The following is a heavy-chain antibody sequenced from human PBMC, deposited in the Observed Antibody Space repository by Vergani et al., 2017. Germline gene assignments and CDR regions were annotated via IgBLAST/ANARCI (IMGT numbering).Heavy chain of an antibody. D-gene: IGHD3-3*01. CDR2: IYTSGST. CDR3: ARDRYDFWSGYIMGGMDV. CDR1: GGSISSYY. V-gene: IGHV4-4*07. Sequence: QVQLQESGPGLVKPSETLSLTCTVSGGSISSYYWSWIRQPAGKGLEWVGRIYTSGSTNYNPSLKSRVTMSVETSKNQFSLKLSSVTAADTAVYYCARDRYDFWSGYIMGGMDVWGQGTTVTVSS. J-gene: IGHJ6*02.